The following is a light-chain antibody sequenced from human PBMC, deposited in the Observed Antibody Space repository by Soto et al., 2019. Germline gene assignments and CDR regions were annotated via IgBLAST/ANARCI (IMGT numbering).Light chain of an antibody. V-gene: IGKV3-20*01. CDR1: QSVSSSY. J-gene: IGKJ2*01. Sequence: EIVLTQSPGTLSLSPGERATLSCRASQSVSSSYLAWYQQKPGQAPRLLIYGASSRTTGIPDRFSGSGPGTDFTLTISRLEPEDFAVYYWQQYGSSPPYTFGQGTKLEIK. CDR2: GAS. CDR3: QQYGSSPPYT.